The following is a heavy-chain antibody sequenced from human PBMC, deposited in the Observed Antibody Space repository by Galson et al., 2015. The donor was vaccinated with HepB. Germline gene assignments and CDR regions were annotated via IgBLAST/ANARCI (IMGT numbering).Heavy chain of an antibody. CDR2: FDPEDGET. J-gene: IGHJ3*02. V-gene: IGHV1-24*01. Sequence: SVKVSCKVSGYTLTELPMHWVRQAPGKGLEWMGGFDPEDGETIYAQKFQGRVTMTEDTSTDTAYMELSSLRSEDTAVYYCATDQTRDKGFLEWLLFRYAFDIWGQGTMVTVSS. CDR3: ATDQTRDKGFLEWLLFRYAFDI. D-gene: IGHD3-3*01. CDR1: GYTLTELP.